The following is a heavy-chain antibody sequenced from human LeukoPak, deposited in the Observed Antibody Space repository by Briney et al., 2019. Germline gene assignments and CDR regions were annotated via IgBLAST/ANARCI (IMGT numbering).Heavy chain of an antibody. J-gene: IGHJ4*02. V-gene: IGHV3-7*02. Sequence: PGGSLRLSCAASGFTFSSYWMSWVRQAPGKGLEWVANIKQDGSEKYYVDSVKGRFTISRDNAKDSLYLQMNSLRAEDTAVYYCASHYGDYSFFDYWGQGTLVTVSS. CDR3: ASHYGDYSFFDY. D-gene: IGHD4-17*01. CDR2: IKQDGSEK. CDR1: GFTFSSYW.